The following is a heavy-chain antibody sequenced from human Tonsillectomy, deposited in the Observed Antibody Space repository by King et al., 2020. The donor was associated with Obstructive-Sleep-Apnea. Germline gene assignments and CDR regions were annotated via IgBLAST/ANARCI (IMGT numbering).Heavy chain of an antibody. D-gene: IGHD3-10*01. Sequence: VQLVESGGGVVQPGGSLRLSCAASGFTFDNYAMHWVRQAPGKGLEWVSLISWDGDGTYYAASLKGRFTISRDNSKNSLYLQMNSLRAEDTALYYCAKASPLWCGESESAHYYYAMDVWGQGTTVTVSS. CDR1: GFTFDNYA. J-gene: IGHJ6*02. V-gene: IGHV3-43D*03. CDR2: ISWDGDGT. CDR3: AKASPLWCGESESAHYYYAMDV.